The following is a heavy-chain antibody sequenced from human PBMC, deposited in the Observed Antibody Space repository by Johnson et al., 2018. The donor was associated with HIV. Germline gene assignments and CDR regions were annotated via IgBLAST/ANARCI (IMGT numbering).Heavy chain of an antibody. J-gene: IGHJ3*02. Sequence: QVQLVESGGGLVQPGGSLRLSCAASGFTFSSYGMHWVRQAPGKGLEWLAVISYDGSNTYYADSVKGRFTISRDNSTNTLELQMNSLRTEDTGVYYCAKAFCPGCDAFEIWGQGTLVTVSS. CDR1: GFTFSSYG. V-gene: IGHV3-30*18. CDR2: ISYDGSNT. CDR3: AKAFCPGCDAFEI. D-gene: IGHD3-3*02.